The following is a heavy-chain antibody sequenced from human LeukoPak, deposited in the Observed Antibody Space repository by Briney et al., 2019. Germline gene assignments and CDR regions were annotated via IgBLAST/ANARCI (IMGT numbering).Heavy chain of an antibody. D-gene: IGHD6-13*01. Sequence: NPSETLSFTCAVYGVSFSGYYWSWIRQPPGNGLKGIGETNHSGSSNYKPPLKSRVTISVDTSKNQISLKLSSVTAAYTAVYYCARALIAAAFYGMDVWGKGTPVTVSS. CDR2: TNHSGSS. V-gene: IGHV4-34*01. CDR3: ARALIAAAFYGMDV. J-gene: IGHJ6*04. CDR1: GVSFSGYY.